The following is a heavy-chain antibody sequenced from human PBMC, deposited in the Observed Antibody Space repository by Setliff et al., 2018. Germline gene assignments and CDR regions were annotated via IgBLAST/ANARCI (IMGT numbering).Heavy chain of an antibody. D-gene: IGHD3-10*01. CDR2: MNSDGNSI. CDR1: GFTFSNSW. V-gene: IGHV3-74*01. J-gene: IGHJ3*02. Sequence: HPGGSLRLSCAASGFTFSNSWMHWVRQAPGEGLVCVSRMNSDGNSIFYADSVKGRFTISRDNAKNTLYLQMNSLRAEDTAVYYCTTDLGSGAFDIWGQGTMVTVSS. CDR3: TTDLGSGAFDI.